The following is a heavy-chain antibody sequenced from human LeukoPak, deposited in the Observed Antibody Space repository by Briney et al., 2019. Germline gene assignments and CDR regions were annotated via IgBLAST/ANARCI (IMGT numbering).Heavy chain of an antibody. CDR2: ISHHVNVK. J-gene: IGHJ4*02. CDR1: GFDFQNHV. Sequence: GGSLRLSCAASGFDFQNHVTHWVRQVPGKGLEWVAVISHHVNVKFYADSVKGRLTISRDNSAKTVYLQMNSLRPDDAAVYYCVREGYYESGSSPTFYFDFWGQGTVVTVSS. D-gene: IGHD3-10*01. V-gene: IGHV3-30-3*01. CDR3: VREGYYESGSSPTFYFDF.